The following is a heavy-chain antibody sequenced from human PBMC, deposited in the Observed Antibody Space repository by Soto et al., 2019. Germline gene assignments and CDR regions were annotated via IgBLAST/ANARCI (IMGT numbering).Heavy chain of an antibody. J-gene: IGHJ4*02. V-gene: IGHV4-30-2*01. Sequence: QLQLQESGSGLVKPSQTLSLTCAVSGGSISSGGYSWSWIRQPPGKGLEWIGYIYHSGSTYYNPSLKSRVTISADRSKNQVSLKLSSVTAADTAVYYCARSMTTVTSNDYWGQGTLVTVSS. CDR3: ARSMTTVTSNDY. D-gene: IGHD4-17*01. CDR1: GGSISSGGYS. CDR2: IYHSGST.